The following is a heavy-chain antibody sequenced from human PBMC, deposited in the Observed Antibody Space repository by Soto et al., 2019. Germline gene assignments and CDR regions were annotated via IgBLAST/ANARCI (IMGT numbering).Heavy chain of an antibody. Sequence: QPGGSLRLSCAASGFTVSNNYMSWVRQAPGKGLEWVSLIYSSGGTYHADSVKGRFTISRDNSKNTLYLQMNSLRADDTAVYYCARGNAFDIWGQGTMVTVSS. CDR2: IYSSGGT. V-gene: IGHV3-53*01. J-gene: IGHJ3*02. CDR1: GFTVSNNY. CDR3: ARGNAFDI.